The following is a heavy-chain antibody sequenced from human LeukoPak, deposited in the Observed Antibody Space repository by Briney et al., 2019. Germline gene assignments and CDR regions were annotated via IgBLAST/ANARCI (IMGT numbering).Heavy chain of an antibody. J-gene: IGHJ5*02. CDR1: GGSFSGYY. D-gene: IGHD6-19*01. CDR3: ARDHPGWYSSGWYKGFDP. CDR2: IYYSGST. V-gene: IGHV4-59*01. Sequence: SETLSLTCAVYGGSFSGYYWSWIRQPPGKGLEWIGYIYYSGSTNYNPSLKSRVTISVDTSENQFSLKLSSVTAADTAVYYCARDHPGWYSSGWYKGFDPWGQGTLVTVSS.